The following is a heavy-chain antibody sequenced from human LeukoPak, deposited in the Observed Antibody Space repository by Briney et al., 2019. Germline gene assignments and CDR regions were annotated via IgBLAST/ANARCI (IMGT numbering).Heavy chain of an antibody. CDR3: ARDAQRGFDYSNSLKY. D-gene: IGHD4-11*01. CDR2: IWSDGTNR. Sequence: GGSLRLSCAASGFIFSHHGMHWVRQAPGQGLEWVAVIWSDGTNRFYADSVKGRFTISRDNSQNTVFLQMDSLRVKDTAIYYCARDAQRGFDYSNSLKYWGHGTLVTVSS. V-gene: IGHV3-33*01. CDR1: GFIFSHHG. J-gene: IGHJ4*01.